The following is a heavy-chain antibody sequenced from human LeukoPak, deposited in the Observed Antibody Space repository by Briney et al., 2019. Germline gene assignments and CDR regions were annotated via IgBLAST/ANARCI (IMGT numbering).Heavy chain of an antibody. V-gene: IGHV3-21*04. CDR1: GFTFSSYS. J-gene: IGHJ4*02. CDR2: ISSSSSYI. Sequence: GGSLRLSCAASGFTFSSYSMNWVRQAPGKGLEWVSSISSSSSYIYYADSVKGRFTISRDNSKNTLYLQMDSLRAEDTAVYYCAKDLIVATTQPFYYFDYWGQGTLVTVSS. CDR3: AKDLIVATTQPFYYFDY. D-gene: IGHD5-12*01.